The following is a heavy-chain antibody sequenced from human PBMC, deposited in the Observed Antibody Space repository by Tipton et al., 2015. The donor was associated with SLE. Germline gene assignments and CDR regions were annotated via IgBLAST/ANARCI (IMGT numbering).Heavy chain of an antibody. D-gene: IGHD3-22*01. Sequence: PGLVKPSETLSLTCGVSGYFISSGYYWGWIRQPPGKGLVWIGNIYHRGSTSYNPSLKSRVSISVDMSKNQVSLKLSSVTAADTALYYCARGPHNSVYYSFDSWGQGTLVTVSS. J-gene: IGHJ4*02. V-gene: IGHV4-38-2*01. CDR2: IYHRGST. CDR1: GYFISSGYY. CDR3: ARGPHNSVYYSFDS.